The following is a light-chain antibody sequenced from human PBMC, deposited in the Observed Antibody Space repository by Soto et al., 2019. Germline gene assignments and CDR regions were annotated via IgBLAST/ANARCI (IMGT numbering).Light chain of an antibody. J-gene: IGLJ2*01. Sequence: QSVLTQPASVSGSPGQSITISCTGTSSDVGGYNYVSWYQQHPGKAPKLMIYDVSNRPSGVSNRFSGSKSGNTASLTISGLQAEDEADYYCSSYTSSTVFGGGTKVTV. V-gene: IGLV2-14*01. CDR3: SSYTSSTV. CDR2: DVS. CDR1: SSDVGGYNY.